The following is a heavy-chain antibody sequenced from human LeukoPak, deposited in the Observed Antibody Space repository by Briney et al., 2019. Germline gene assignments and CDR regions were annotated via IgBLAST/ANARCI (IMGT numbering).Heavy chain of an antibody. Sequence: TGGSLRLSCVASGFSFSSYGMHWVRRAPGKGLEWMTFIRFDGSEKYYADSVKGRFTISRDYSKNTLFLQMSSLRPEDTAVYYCARESWFGESQALDYWGQGTLVTVSS. J-gene: IGHJ4*02. D-gene: IGHD3-10*01. CDR1: GFSFSSYG. CDR2: IRFDGSEK. CDR3: ARESWFGESQALDY. V-gene: IGHV3-30*02.